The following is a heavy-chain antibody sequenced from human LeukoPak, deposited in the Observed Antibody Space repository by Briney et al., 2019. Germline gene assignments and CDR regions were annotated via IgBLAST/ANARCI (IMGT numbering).Heavy chain of an antibody. CDR1: GFTLSSYA. Sequence: GGSLRLSCAASGFTLSSYAMSWVRQAPGKGLEWVSAISGSGGSTYYADSVKGRFTISRDNSKNTLYLQMNSLRAEDTAVYYCAKAKLLWFGELLSPKYYFDYWGQGTLVTVSS. V-gene: IGHV3-23*01. CDR3: AKAKLLWFGELLSPKYYFDY. J-gene: IGHJ4*02. CDR2: ISGSGGST. D-gene: IGHD3-10*01.